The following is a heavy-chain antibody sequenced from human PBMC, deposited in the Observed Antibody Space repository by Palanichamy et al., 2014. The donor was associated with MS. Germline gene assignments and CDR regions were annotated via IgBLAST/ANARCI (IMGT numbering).Heavy chain of an antibody. CDR2: IRSKTSGGTT. Sequence: EVHLVESGGVLVQPGRSLRLSYTASGFTFGDYGVSWFRQAPGKGLEWVGLIRSKTSGGTTEYAASVKGRFAISRDDSKSIAYLQMNSLKIEDTAVYYCARVWNNAYSPADYWGQGTLVTVSS. D-gene: IGHD1/OR15-1a*01. CDR3: ARVWNNAYSPADY. V-gene: IGHV3-49*03. J-gene: IGHJ4*02. CDR1: GFTFGDYG.